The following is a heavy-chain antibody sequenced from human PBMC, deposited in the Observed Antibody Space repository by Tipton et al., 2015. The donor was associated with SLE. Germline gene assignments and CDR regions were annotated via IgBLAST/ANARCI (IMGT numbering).Heavy chain of an antibody. V-gene: IGHV4-59*11. CDR2: IYYSGST. J-gene: IGHJ3*02. CDR1: GGSISSHY. D-gene: IGHD3-10*01. CDR3: ARAGGAFDI. Sequence: TLSLTCTVSGGSISSHYWSWIRQPPGKGLEWIGYIYYSGSTYYNPSLKSRVTISVDTSKNQFSLKLSSVTAADTAVYYCARAGGAFDIWGQGTMVTVSS.